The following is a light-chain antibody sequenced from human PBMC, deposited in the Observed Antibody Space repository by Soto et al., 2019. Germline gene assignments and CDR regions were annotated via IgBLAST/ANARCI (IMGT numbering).Light chain of an antibody. CDR3: QQRSNWSLT. CDR1: QSVSSY. Sequence: EIVLTQSPATLSLSPGERATLSCRASQSVSSYLAWYQQKPGQAPRLLSYDASNSATGIPARFSGSGSGTDFTLTISSLETEDFAVYYCQQRSNWSLTFGGGTKVEIK. CDR2: DAS. V-gene: IGKV3-11*01. J-gene: IGKJ4*01.